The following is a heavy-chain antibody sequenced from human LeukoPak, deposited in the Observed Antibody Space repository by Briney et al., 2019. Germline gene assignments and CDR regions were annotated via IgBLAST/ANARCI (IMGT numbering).Heavy chain of an antibody. J-gene: IGHJ5*02. CDR3: ARDSGTTGEVKFDP. D-gene: IGHD3-10*01. CDR2: IYTSGTT. CDR1: GGSISSYY. Sequence: PSETLSLTCTVSGGSISSYYWSWIRQPAGKGLEWIGRIYTSGTTTYNPSLKSRVTMSVDTSKNQFSLKLSSVTAADTAVYYCARDSGTTGEVKFDPWGQGTLVTVSS. V-gene: IGHV4-4*07.